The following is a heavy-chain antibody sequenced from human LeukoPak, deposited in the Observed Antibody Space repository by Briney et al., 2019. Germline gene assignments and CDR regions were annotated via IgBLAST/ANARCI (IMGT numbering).Heavy chain of an antibody. D-gene: IGHD3-3*01. CDR2: MNPNSGNT. V-gene: IGHV1-8*01. Sequence: ASVKVSCKASGYTFTSYDINWVRQATGQGLEWMGWMNPNSGNTGYAQKFQGRVTMTRNTSISTAYMELSSLRSEDTAVYYCAWISLTDFWSGYYSYYFDYWGQGTLVTVSS. J-gene: IGHJ4*02. CDR3: AWISLTDFWSGYYSYYFDY. CDR1: GYTFTSYD.